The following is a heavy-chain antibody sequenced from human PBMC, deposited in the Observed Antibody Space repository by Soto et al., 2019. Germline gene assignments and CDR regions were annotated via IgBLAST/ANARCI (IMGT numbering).Heavy chain of an antibody. V-gene: IGHV3-30-3*01. D-gene: IGHD2-15*01. CDR3: ARVPSSSGRAHFDY. CDR2: ISYDGSNK. Sequence: PGGSLRLSCAASGLPFSSYAMHWVRQATGKGLEWVAVISYDGSNKYYADSVKGRFTISRDNSKNTLYLQMNSLRAEDTAVYYCARVPSSSGRAHFDYWGQGTLVTVSS. J-gene: IGHJ4*02. CDR1: GLPFSSYA.